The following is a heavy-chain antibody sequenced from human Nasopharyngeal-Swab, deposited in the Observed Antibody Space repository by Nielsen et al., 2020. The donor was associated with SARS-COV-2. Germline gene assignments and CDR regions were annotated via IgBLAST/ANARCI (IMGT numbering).Heavy chain of an antibody. CDR2: ISGSGGST. D-gene: IGHD3-16*01. Sequence: GGFRRPPFAAPDSTFSSNAMSWVRQAPGKGLEWVLAISGSGGSTYYADSVKGRFTISRDNSKNTLYLQMNSLRAEDTSVYYCAKDRMLTPASPFFDYWGQGTLVPVSS. CDR3: AKDRMLTPASPFFDY. J-gene: IGHJ4*02. CDR1: DSTFSSNA. V-gene: IGHV3-23*01.